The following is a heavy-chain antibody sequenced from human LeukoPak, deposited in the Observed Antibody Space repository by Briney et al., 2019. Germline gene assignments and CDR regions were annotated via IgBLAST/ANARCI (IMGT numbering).Heavy chain of an antibody. V-gene: IGHV4-34*01. CDR1: GGSFSGSS. D-gene: IGHD3-10*01. CDR2: INHSGST. J-gene: IGHJ6*03. Sequence: PSETLSLTCAVYGGSFSGSSWSWIRQPPGRALEWIGEINHSGSTNYNPSLRSRVIISVDTSKRQFSLELRSVTAADTAVYYCGRLTSDINMVGGVTPDYYYLDVWDKGTTVTISS. CDR3: GRLTSDINMVGGVTPDYYYLDV.